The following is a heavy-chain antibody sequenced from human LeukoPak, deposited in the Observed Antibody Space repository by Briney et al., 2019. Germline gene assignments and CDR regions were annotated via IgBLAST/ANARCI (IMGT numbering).Heavy chain of an antibody. CDR1: GFTFSSYG. V-gene: IGHV3-48*03. CDR2: ISDSSSTI. CDR3: ARWGATGYVDY. Sequence: GGSLRLSCAASGFTFSSYGMNWVRQAPGKGLEWVSYISDSSSTIYYADSVKGRLTISRDNAKNSLYLQMNSLRAEDTAVYYCARWGATGYVDYWVQGTLVTVSS. D-gene: IGHD3-9*01. J-gene: IGHJ4*02.